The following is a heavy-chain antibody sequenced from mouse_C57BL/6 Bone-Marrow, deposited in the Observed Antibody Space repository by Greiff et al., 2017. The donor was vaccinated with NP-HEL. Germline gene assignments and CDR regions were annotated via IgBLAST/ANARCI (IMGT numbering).Heavy chain of an antibody. Sequence: EVQLQESGAELVRPGASVKLSCTASGFNIKDDYMHWVKQRPEQGLEWIGWIDPENGDTEYASKFQGKATITADTSSNTAYLQLSSLTSEDTAVYYCTTDSTVVARAMDYWGQGTSVTVSS. D-gene: IGHD1-1*01. CDR3: TTDSTVVARAMDY. J-gene: IGHJ4*01. CDR1: GFNIKDDY. V-gene: IGHV14-4*01. CDR2: IDPENGDT.